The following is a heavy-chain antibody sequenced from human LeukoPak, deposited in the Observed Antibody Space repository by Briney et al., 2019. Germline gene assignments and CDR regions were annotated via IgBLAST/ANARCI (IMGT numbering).Heavy chain of an antibody. V-gene: IGHV4-59*12. CDR2: VYDSGTT. CDR3: AIGISGSQFY. CDR1: GGSISRYY. D-gene: IGHD5-12*01. J-gene: IGHJ4*02. Sequence: SETLSLTCTVSGGSISRYYWSWIRQPPGKGLEWFGYVYDSGTTNYNPSLKSRVTISVDTSKNQFSLKLSSVTAADTAVYYCAIGISGSQFYWGQGTLVTVSS.